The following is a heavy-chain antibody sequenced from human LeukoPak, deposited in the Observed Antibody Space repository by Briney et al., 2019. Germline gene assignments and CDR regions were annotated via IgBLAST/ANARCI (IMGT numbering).Heavy chain of an antibody. CDR1: GYSFSDYW. Sequence: GESLKISCKGSGYSFSDYWIGWVRQMPGKGLEWMGIIYSGDSYTRYSPSFQGQVTISADKSISTAYLQWTSLKASDTAMYYCARRAYASSGYHFDYWGQGTLVTVSS. D-gene: IGHD3-22*01. J-gene: IGHJ4*02. CDR2: IYSGDSYT. CDR3: ARRAYASSGYHFDY. V-gene: IGHV5-51*01.